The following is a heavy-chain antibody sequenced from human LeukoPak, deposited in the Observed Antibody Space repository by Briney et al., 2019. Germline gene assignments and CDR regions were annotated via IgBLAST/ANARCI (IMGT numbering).Heavy chain of an antibody. CDR3: ARHAYYDSSGYGD. V-gene: IGHV4-59*08. CDR2: IYCSGST. CDR1: GGSISSYY. J-gene: IGHJ1*01. Sequence: SETLSLTCTVSGGSISSYYWSWIRQPPGKGLEWIGYIYCSGSTNYNPSLKSRVTISVDTSKNQFSLKLSSVTAADTAVYYCARHAYYDSSGYGDWGQGTLVTVSS. D-gene: IGHD3-22*01.